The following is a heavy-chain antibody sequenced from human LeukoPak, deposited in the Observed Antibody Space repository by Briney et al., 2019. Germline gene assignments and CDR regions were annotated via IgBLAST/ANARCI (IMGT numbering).Heavy chain of an antibody. V-gene: IGHV1-2*02. J-gene: IGHJ5*02. CDR1: GYTFTGYY. CDR2: INPNSGGT. Sequence: ASVKVSCKASGYTFTGYYMHWVRQAPGQGLEWMGWINPNSGGTNYAQKFQGRVTMTRDTSISTAYMELSRLRSDDTAVYYCAREQDLTIFGVVTGQGNWFDPWGQGTLVTVSS. D-gene: IGHD3-3*01. CDR3: AREQDLTIFGVVTGQGNWFDP.